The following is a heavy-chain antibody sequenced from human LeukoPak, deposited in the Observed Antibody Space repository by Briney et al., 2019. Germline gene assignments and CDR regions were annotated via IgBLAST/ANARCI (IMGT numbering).Heavy chain of an antibody. CDR2: IYYSGST. CDR3: ARQKLVPAASVDY. V-gene: IGHV4-59*08. J-gene: IGHJ4*02. CDR1: GGSISSYY. Sequence: KPSETLSLTCTVSGGSISSYYWSWIRQPPGKGLEWIGYIYYSGSTYYNPSLKSRVTISVDTSKNQFSLKLSSVTAADTAVYYCARQKLVPAASVDYWGQGTLVTVSS. D-gene: IGHD2-2*01.